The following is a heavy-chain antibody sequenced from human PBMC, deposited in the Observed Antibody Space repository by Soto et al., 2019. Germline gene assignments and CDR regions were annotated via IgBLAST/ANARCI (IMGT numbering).Heavy chain of an antibody. V-gene: IGHV3-33*01. CDR2: IWYDGSNK. J-gene: IGHJ1*01. CDR3: AREWDYCSGGSCYPGPYFQH. CDR1: GFTFSSYV. D-gene: IGHD2-15*01. Sequence: WGSLRLSCAASGFTFSSYVMHWVRQAPGKGLEWVAVIWYDGSNKYYADSVKGRFTISRDNSKNTLYLQMNSLRAEDTAVYYCAREWDYCSGGSCYPGPYFQHWGQGTLVTVS.